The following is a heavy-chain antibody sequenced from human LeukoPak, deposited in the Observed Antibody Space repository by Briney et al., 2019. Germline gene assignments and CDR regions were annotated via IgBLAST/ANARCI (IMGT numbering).Heavy chain of an antibody. CDR2: IYSGGST. J-gene: IGHJ4*02. CDR1: GFTVRSNY. D-gene: IGHD4-17*01. V-gene: IGHV3-66*01. CDR3: ARDGVDYGDYVAFDY. Sequence: GGSLRLSCAASGFTVRSNYMSWVRQAPGKGLERSSVIYSGGSTYYADSVKGRFTISRDNSKNTLYLQMNSLRDEDTAVYYCARDGVDYGDYVAFDYWGQGTLVTVSS.